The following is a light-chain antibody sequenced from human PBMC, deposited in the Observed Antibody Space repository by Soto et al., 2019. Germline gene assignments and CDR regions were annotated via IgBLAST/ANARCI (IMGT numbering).Light chain of an antibody. J-gene: IGKJ1*01. V-gene: IGKV1-27*01. CDR2: AAS. Sequence: DIQMTQSPSSLSASVGDRVTITCRASQGISNYLAWYQQIPGKVPRLLIYAASTLQSGVPSRFSGSGSGTDFTLTISSLQPEDVATYYCRKYNSARWTFGLGTKVEIK. CDR3: RKYNSARWT. CDR1: QGISNY.